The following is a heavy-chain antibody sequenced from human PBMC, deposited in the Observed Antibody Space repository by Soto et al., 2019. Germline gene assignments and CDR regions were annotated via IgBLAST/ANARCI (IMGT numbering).Heavy chain of an antibody. CDR2: IYYSGST. CDR1: GGSISSYY. CDR3: ARRYGGAIDY. V-gene: IGHV4-59*08. J-gene: IGHJ4*02. D-gene: IGHD3-16*01. Sequence: SETLSLTCTVSGGSISSYYWSWIRQPPGKGLEWIGYIYYSGSTNYNPSLKSRVTISVDTSKNQFSLKLSSVTAADTAVYYCARRYGGAIDYWGQGTLVTISS.